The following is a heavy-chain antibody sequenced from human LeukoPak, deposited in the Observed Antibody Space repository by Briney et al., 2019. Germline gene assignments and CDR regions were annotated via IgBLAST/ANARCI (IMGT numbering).Heavy chain of an antibody. D-gene: IGHD2-2*01. CDR1: GFTFSSYA. J-gene: IGHJ4*02. V-gene: IGHV3-23*01. Sequence: GGSLRLSCAASGFTFSSYAMTWVCQAPGKGLEWVSTISGSVGGSGGSTFYADSVKGRFTISRDNSKNTLYLQMNSLRADDTAVYYCAKVDCGSPGCRRIDYWGQGTLVTVSS. CDR2: ISGSVGGSGGST. CDR3: AKVDCGSPGCRRIDY.